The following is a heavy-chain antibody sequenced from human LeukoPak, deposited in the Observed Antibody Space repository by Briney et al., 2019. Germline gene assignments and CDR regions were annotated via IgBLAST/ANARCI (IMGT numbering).Heavy chain of an antibody. V-gene: IGHV4-38-2*02. Sequence: PSETLSLTCTVSGYSISSGYYWGWIRQPPGKGLEWIGSIYHSGSTYYNPSLKSRVTISVDTSKNQFSLKLSSVTAADTAVYYCARDSYSSTWYVDYWGQGTLLTVSS. CDR3: ARDSYSSTWYVDY. D-gene: IGHD6-13*01. CDR1: GYSISSGYY. CDR2: IYHSGST. J-gene: IGHJ4*02.